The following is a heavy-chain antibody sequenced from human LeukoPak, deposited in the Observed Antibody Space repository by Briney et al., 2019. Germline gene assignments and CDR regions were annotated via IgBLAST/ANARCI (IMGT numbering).Heavy chain of an antibody. Sequence: GGSLRLSCAASGFTVSSNYMSWVRQAPGKGLEWVSVIYSGGSTYYADSVKGRFTIARDNSKNTLYLQMNGLRAEDTAVYYCAKHGVIMTGHSYSPVDHWGQGTLVTVSS. D-gene: IGHD3-9*01. CDR3: AKHGVIMTGHSYSPVDH. V-gene: IGHV3-66*04. CDR2: IYSGGST. CDR1: GFTVSSNY. J-gene: IGHJ4*02.